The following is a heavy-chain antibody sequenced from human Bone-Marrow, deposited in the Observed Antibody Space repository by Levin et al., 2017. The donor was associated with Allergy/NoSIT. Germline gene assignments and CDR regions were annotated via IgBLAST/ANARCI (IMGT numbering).Heavy chain of an antibody. CDR1: GFTFSSYS. CDR2: ISSSSSYI. CDR3: ARGPPSSSWLAYNWFDP. Sequence: VGSLRLSCAASGFTFSSYSMNWVRQAPGKGLEWVSSISSSSSYIYYADSVKGRFTISRDNAKNSLYLQMNSLRAEDTAVYYCARGPPSSSWLAYNWFDPWGQGTLVTVSS. J-gene: IGHJ5*02. V-gene: IGHV3-21*01. D-gene: IGHD6-6*01.